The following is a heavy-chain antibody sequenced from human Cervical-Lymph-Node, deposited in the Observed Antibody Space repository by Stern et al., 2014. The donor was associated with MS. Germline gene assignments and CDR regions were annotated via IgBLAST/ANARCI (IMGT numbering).Heavy chain of an antibody. CDR3: AKAELPFFDLKQPFDY. CDR1: GFTFGSYA. J-gene: IGHJ4*02. V-gene: IGHV3-23*04. Sequence: VHLVESGGGLVQPGGSLRLTCAASGFTFGSYAMSWVRQAPGRGLEWVSGISRSGSSTYYADSVKGRFTVSRDNSENTLFLQMSSLRVEDTGVYYCAKAELPFFDLKQPFDYWGQGTLVPVSS. D-gene: IGHD3/OR15-3a*01. CDR2: ISRSGSST.